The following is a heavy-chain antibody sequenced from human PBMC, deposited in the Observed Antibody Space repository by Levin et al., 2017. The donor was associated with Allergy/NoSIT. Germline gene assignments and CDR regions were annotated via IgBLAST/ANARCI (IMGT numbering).Heavy chain of an antibody. V-gene: IGHV1-3*01. D-gene: IGHD2-2*01. CDR3: ARRAEGYCSSTSCPTPFDH. CDR2: INGGNGDT. CDR1: GYTFITHA. J-gene: IGHJ4*02. Sequence: VASVKVSCTTSGYTFITHAIHWVRQAPGQGLEWMGWINGGNGDTKHAQKFQGRVTISRDTSAGTAHMELSSLRSEDTAVYYCARRAEGYCSSTSCPTPFDHWGQGTLVTVSS.